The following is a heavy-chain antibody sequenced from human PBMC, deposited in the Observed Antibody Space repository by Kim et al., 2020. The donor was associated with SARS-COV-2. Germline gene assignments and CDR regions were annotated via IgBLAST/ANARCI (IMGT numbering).Heavy chain of an antibody. CDR2: ISYDGSNK. CDR3: ARETSTDGFDY. V-gene: IGHV3-30*04. Sequence: GGSLRLSCAASGFTFSSYVMHWVRQAPGKGLEWVAVISYDGSNKDYADSVKGRFTISRDNSKNTLSLQMNSLRAEDTAVYYCARETSTDGFDYWGQGTLVTVSS. D-gene: IGHD2-2*01. CDR1: GFTFSSYV. J-gene: IGHJ4*02.